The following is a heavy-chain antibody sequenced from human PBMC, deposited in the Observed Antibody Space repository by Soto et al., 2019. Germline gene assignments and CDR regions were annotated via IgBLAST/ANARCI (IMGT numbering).Heavy chain of an antibody. J-gene: IGHJ6*02. CDR1: GFTFSSYW. V-gene: IGHV3-74*01. Sequence: EVQLVESGGGLVQPGGSLRLSCAASGFTFSSYWMHWVRQAPGKGLVWVSRINSDGSNTSYADSVKGRFTISRDNAKNTLYLQMNSLRAEDTAVYYCASEKVSNPNYGMDVWGQGTTVTVSS. CDR2: INSDGSNT. CDR3: ASEKVSNPNYGMDV.